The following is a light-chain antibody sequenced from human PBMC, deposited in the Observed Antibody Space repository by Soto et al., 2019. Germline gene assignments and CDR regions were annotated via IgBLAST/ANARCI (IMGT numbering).Light chain of an antibody. CDR3: QHYGHSPWT. J-gene: IGKJ1*01. CDR2: GGY. Sequence: TLNTGALSWSPRERATLCCRSSQSVSSSNLAWYQQKRGQSPRVIIYGGYTRAAGIPDRFSGSGSGPDFSFTISRLDPEDFAVHFCQHYGHSPWTFGQGTKVDIK. V-gene: IGKV3-20*01. CDR1: QSVSSSN.